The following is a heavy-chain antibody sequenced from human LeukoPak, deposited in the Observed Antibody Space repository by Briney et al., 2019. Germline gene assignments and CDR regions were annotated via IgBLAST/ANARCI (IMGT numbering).Heavy chain of an antibody. CDR1: GFTFSSYS. CDR2: ISSSSSYI. Sequence: GGSLRLSCAASGFTFSSYSMNWVRQAPGKGLEWVSSISSSSSYIYYADSVKGRFTISRDNAKNSLYLQMNSLRAEDTAVYYCARVDANQYYYDSSGPRPLDYWGQGTLVTVSS. J-gene: IGHJ4*02. V-gene: IGHV3-21*01. CDR3: ARVDANQYYYDSSGPRPLDY. D-gene: IGHD3-22*01.